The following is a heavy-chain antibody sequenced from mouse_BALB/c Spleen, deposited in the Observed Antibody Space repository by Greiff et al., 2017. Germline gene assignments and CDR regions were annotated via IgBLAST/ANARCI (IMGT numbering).Heavy chain of an antibody. D-gene: IGHD1-1*01. CDR2: IDPANGNT. CDR3: ACYVSSPAWFAY. CDR1: GFNIKDTY. Sequence: EVQLQQSGAELVKPGASVKLSCTASGFNIKDTYMHWVKQRPEQGLEWIGRIDPANGNTKYDPKFQGKATITADTSSNTAYLQLSSLTSEDTAVYYCACYVSSPAWFAYWGQGTLVTVSA. V-gene: IGHV14-3*02. J-gene: IGHJ3*01.